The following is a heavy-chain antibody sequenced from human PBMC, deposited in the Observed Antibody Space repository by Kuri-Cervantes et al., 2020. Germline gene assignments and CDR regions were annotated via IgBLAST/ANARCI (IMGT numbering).Heavy chain of an antibody. D-gene: IGHD3-22*01. CDR2: IYPGDSDT. J-gene: IGHJ5*02. V-gene: IGHV5-51*01. CDR1: GYVFTAFW. Sequence: GESLKISCKTSGYVFTAFWIGWVRQLPGKGLEWMGIIYPGDSDTRYSPSFQGQVTISADKSISTAYLQWSSLKASDTAMYYCARQGTYYFDSSGMGPWGQGTLVTVSS. CDR3: ARQGTYYFDSSGMGP.